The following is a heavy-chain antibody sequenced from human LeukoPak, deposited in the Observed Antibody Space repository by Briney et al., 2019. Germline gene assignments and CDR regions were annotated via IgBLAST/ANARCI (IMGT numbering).Heavy chain of an antibody. Sequence: GGSLRLSCAASGFTFTTYGMHWVRQAPGKGLEWVAVISRDGSNTFYAAFVKGRFTISRDNSKNTLFLQMNSLRGEDTAIYYCAQGGQDYSGSGSSIDYWGQGTLVTVSS. CDR3: AQGGQDYSGSGSSIDY. CDR2: ISRDGSNT. D-gene: IGHD3-10*01. V-gene: IGHV3-30*18. J-gene: IGHJ4*02. CDR1: GFTFTTYG.